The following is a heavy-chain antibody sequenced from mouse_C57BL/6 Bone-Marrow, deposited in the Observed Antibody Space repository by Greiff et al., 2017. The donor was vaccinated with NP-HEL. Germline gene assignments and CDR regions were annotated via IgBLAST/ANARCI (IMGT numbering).Heavy chain of an antibody. Sequence: VQLQQSGPELVKPGASVKISCKASGYSFTDYNMNWVKQSTGQSLEWIGVINPNYGTTSYNQKFKGKATLTVDKSSSTDYMQLNSLTSEDSAVYSGAKPDSNYWYFDVWGTGTTVTVSS. D-gene: IGHD2-5*01. CDR2: INPNYGTT. CDR1: GYSFTDYN. CDR3: AKPDSNYWYFDV. J-gene: IGHJ1*03. V-gene: IGHV1-39*01.